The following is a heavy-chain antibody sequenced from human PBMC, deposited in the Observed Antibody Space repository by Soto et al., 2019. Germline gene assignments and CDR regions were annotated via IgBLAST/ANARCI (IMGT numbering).Heavy chain of an antibody. Sequence: GESLKISCKGSGYSFTSYWIGWVRQMPGKGLEWMGIIYPGDSDTRYSPSFQGQVTISADKSISTAYLQWSSLKASDTAMYYCARHSYSNYVYHYYMDVWGKGTTVTVSS. CDR2: IYPGDSDT. CDR1: GYSFTSYW. CDR3: ARHSYSNYVYHYYMDV. V-gene: IGHV5-51*01. D-gene: IGHD4-4*01. J-gene: IGHJ6*03.